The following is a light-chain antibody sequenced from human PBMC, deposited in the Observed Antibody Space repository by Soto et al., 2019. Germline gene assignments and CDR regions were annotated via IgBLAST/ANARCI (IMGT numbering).Light chain of an antibody. CDR1: SSNIGAGYD. CDR2: GNS. CDR3: QSYDSSLSGSEVV. V-gene: IGLV1-40*01. Sequence: QSVLTQPPSVSGAPGQRVTISCTGSSSNIGAGYDVHWYQQLPGTAPKLLIYGNSNRPSGVPDRFSGSKSGTSASLAITGLQAEDEADYYCQSYDSSLSGSEVVFGGGTQLT. J-gene: IGLJ2*01.